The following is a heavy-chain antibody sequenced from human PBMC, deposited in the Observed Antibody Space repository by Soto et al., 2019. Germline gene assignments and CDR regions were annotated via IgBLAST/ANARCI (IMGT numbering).Heavy chain of an antibody. Sequence: GESLKISCKGSGYSFTNYWIGWVRQMPGKGLEWMGIIYPGDSDTRYSPSFQGQVSISADKSISTAYLQWSSLKASDTAMFYCARLGYYDSSGSSDYWGQGTQVTVSS. J-gene: IGHJ4*02. CDR3: ARLGYYDSSGSSDY. CDR1: GYSFTNYW. D-gene: IGHD3-22*01. CDR2: IYPGDSDT. V-gene: IGHV5-51*01.